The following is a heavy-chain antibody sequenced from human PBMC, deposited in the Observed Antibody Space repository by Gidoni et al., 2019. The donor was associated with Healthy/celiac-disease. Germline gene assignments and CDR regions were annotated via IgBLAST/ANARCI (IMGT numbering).Heavy chain of an antibody. CDR2: ISSSSSYI. J-gene: IGHJ4*02. CDR1: GFTFSSYS. V-gene: IGHV3-21*01. D-gene: IGHD4-17*01. CDR3: ARDYGDYGDLDY. Sequence: EVQLVESEGGLVTPGGSLRLSCAASGFTFSSYSMNWVRQAPGKGLEWVSSISSSSSYIYYADSVKGRFTISRDNAKNSLYLQMNSLRAEDTAVYYCARDYGDYGDLDYWGQGTLVTVSS.